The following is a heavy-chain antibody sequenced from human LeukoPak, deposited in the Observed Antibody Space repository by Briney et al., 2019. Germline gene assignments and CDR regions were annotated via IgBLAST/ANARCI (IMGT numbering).Heavy chain of an antibody. CDR1: GYTFTSYG. CDR3: ARGRGITFGGVIVNLYFDY. J-gene: IGHJ4*02. D-gene: IGHD3-16*02. Sequence: ASVKVPCKASGYTFTSYGVSWVRQAPGQGLEWMGWISAYNGNTNYAQKLQGRVTMTTDTSTSTAYMELRSLRSDDTAVYYCARGRGITFGGVIVNLYFDYWGQGTLVTVSS. CDR2: ISAYNGNT. V-gene: IGHV1-18*01.